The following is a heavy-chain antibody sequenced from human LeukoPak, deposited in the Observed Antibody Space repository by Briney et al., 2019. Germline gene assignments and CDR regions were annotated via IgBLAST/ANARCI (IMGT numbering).Heavy chain of an antibody. CDR3: ATRQTTNNPFDY. CDR2: IRPGDSNT. V-gene: IGHV5-51*01. D-gene: IGHD1-26*01. J-gene: IGHJ4*02. Sequence: GESLKISCKASGYSFTTHWIGWARQMPGKGLGWMGLIRPGDSNTRYSPAFQGQVTISADKSTNTAYLQWSSLQASDTAVYYCATRQTTNNPFDYWGQGSLVTVPT. CDR1: GYSFTTHW.